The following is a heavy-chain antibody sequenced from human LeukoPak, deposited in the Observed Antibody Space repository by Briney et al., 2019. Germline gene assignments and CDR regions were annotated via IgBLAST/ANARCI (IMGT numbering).Heavy chain of an antibody. CDR2: IYYSGST. CDR3: ARLIDESSIVAIVRTGWYFDL. D-gene: IGHD5-12*01. J-gene: IGHJ2*01. CDR1: GGSISSGGYY. Sequence: TSETLSLTCTVSGGSISSGGYYWSWIRQHPGKGLEWIGYIYYSGSTYYNPSLKSRVTISVDTSKNQFSLKLSSVTAADTAVYYCARLIDESSIVAIVRTGWYFDLWGRGTLVTVSS. V-gene: IGHV4-31*03.